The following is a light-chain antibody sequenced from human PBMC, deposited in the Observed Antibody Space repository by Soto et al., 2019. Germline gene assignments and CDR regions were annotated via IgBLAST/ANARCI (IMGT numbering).Light chain of an antibody. CDR1: QSVSSSY. Sequence: EIVLTQSPGTLSLSPGEGATLSCRASQSVSSSYLAWYQQKPGQAPRLLIYGASNRATGIPDRFSGSGSGTDFTLTISRLEPEDFAVYYCQQYVTSPWAFGQGTKV. CDR3: QQYVTSPWA. J-gene: IGKJ1*01. CDR2: GAS. V-gene: IGKV3-20*01.